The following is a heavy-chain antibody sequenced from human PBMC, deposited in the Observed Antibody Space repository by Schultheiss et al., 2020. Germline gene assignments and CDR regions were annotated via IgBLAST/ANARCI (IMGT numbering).Heavy chain of an antibody. CDR2: ISTNGGTT. CDR3: ARDGYYYGEYGAPHYYHMDV. J-gene: IGHJ6*03. D-gene: IGHD5-18*01. Sequence: GGSLRLSCAASGFTFSSYSMNWVRQAPGKGLEYVSAISTNGGTTYYANSVQGRFTISRDNSKNTLFLQMGSLGAEDMAVYYCARDGYYYGEYGAPHYYHMDVWGKGTTVTVSS. V-gene: IGHV3-64*01. CDR1: GFTFSSYS.